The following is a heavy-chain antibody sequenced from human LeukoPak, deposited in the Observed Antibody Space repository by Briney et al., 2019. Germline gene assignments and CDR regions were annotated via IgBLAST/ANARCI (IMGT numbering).Heavy chain of an antibody. V-gene: IGHV3-33*01. CDR1: GFTFSSYG. CDR3: ARAGPYDSSGYYFFDY. Sequence: GGSLRLSCAASGFTFSSYGMHWVRQAPGKGLEWVAVIWYDGSNKYYADSVKGRFTISRDNSKNTLYLQMNSLRAEDTAVYYCARAGPYDSSGYYFFDYWGQGTLVTVSS. D-gene: IGHD3-22*01. CDR2: IWYDGSNK. J-gene: IGHJ4*02.